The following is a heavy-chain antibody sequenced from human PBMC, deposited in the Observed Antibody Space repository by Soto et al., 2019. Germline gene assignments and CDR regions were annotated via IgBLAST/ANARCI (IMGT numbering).Heavy chain of an antibody. Sequence: QVQLVESGGGLVKPGGSLRLSCAASGFIFSECYMSWIRQAPGKGLEWISYISSSSSYINYGDSVKGRFTISRDNAKNSLYLHMSSLRAEDTAVYYCARAHGGQVDYWGQGTLVTVSS. V-gene: IGHV3-11*05. CDR3: ARAHGGQVDY. CDR2: ISSSSSYI. J-gene: IGHJ4*02. CDR1: GFIFSECY.